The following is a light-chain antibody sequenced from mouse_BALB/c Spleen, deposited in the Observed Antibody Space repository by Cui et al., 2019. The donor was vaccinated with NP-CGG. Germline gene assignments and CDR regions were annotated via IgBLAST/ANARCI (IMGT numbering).Light chain of an antibody. V-gene: IGLV1*01. Sequence: QPVLPQEPAPTTSPGETVTLTCRSSTGAVITSNYANWVQEKPDHLFTGLIGGTNNRTPGVPARFSGSLIGDKAALTITGAQTEDEAIYFCALWYGNHWVFGGGTKLTVL. CDR1: TGAVITSNY. J-gene: IGLJ1*01. CDR2: GTN. CDR3: ALWYGNHWV.